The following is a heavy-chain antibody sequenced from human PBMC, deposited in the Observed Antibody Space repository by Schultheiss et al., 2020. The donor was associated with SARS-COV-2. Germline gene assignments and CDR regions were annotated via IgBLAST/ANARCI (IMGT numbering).Heavy chain of an antibody. D-gene: IGHD6-19*01. CDR3: ARDGGSSGWIYYGMDV. CDR1: GFTFSSYA. CDR2: INHSGST. J-gene: IGHJ6*02. Sequence: ESLKISCAASGFTFSSYAMSWVRQAPGKGLEWIGEINHSGSTNYNPSLKSRVTMSVDTSKNQFSLKLSSVTAADTAVYYCARDGGSSGWIYYGMDVWGQGTTVTVSS. V-gene: IGHV4-34*01.